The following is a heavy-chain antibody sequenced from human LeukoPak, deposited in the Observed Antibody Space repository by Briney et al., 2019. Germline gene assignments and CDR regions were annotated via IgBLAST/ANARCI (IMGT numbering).Heavy chain of an antibody. V-gene: IGHV3-23*01. CDR1: GFTFSNYG. Sequence: PGGSLRLSCEASGFTFSNYGMSWVRQAPGKGLEWVSVIRGSGGGTYYADSVKGRFTISRDNSKNTVYLQMNSLRAEDTAVYYCVKARMPHCGTDCLESWGQGTLVTVSS. J-gene: IGHJ4*02. D-gene: IGHD2-21*02. CDR2: IRGSGGGT. CDR3: VKARMPHCGTDCLES.